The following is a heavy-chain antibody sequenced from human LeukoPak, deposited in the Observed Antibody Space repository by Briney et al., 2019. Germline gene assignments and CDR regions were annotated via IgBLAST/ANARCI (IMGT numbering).Heavy chain of an antibody. CDR2: LSTTWGT. Sequence: PSETLSLTCTVSGGSISSHYWSWVRQPPGKGLEWIGRLSTTWGTHYNPSLKSRVTMSVDTSNNQFSLRLTSVTAADTAVYYCARDGYSSSWYLIGWFDPWGQGTLVTVSS. D-gene: IGHD6-13*01. CDR1: GGSISSHY. V-gene: IGHV4-4*07. CDR3: ARDGYSSSWYLIGWFDP. J-gene: IGHJ5*02.